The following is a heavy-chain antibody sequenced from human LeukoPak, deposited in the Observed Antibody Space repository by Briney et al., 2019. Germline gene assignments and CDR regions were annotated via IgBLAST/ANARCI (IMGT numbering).Heavy chain of an antibody. J-gene: IGHJ6*03. CDR1: GGSFSRYS. CDR2: INHSGST. Sequence: SETLSLTCAVYGGSFSRYSWSWIRQPPGKGPDWIGEINHSGSTNYNPSLKSRVTISVDTSKNQFSLKLRSVTSADTAVYYCATGSTPYYYDSSGYYPTYYYYFMDVWGKGTTVTVSS. D-gene: IGHD3-22*01. V-gene: IGHV4-34*01. CDR3: ATGSTPYYYDSSGYYPTYYYYFMDV.